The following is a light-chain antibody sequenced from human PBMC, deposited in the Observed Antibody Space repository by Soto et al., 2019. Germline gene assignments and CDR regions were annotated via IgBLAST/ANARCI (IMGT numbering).Light chain of an antibody. CDR3: QQFYSIPPT. V-gene: IGKV4-1*01. CDR2: WAS. CDR1: ESVLYSSSNNNY. J-gene: IGKJ4*01. Sequence: VSQSCNSRAVSLGERTTINCKSSESVLYSSSNNNYLAWYQQKPGQPPKLLIYWASTRESGVPDRFSGSGSGTAFTLTISSLQAEHVAVYYCQQFYSIPPTFGGGTIVDIK.